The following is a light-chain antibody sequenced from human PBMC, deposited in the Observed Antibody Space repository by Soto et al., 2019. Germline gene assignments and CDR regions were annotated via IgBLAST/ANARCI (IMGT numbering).Light chain of an antibody. J-gene: IGLJ2*01. CDR2: DVS. CDR3: SSYATTSPVI. CDR1: INDIGNYGY. V-gene: IGLV2-14*03. Sequence: QSVLAQPASVSGSPGQSITISCTGTINDIGNYGYVSWYQQSPGEAPKLIIYDVSSRPSGVSNRFSGLKSGNTASLTISGLQAEDEASYYCSSYATTSPVIFGGGTKLTV.